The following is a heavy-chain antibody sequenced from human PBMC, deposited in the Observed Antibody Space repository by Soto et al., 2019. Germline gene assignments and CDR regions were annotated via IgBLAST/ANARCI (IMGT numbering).Heavy chain of an antibody. J-gene: IGHJ5*02. CDR1: GGSISSSY. CDR2: IYDDGSA. V-gene: IGHV4-59*01. CDR3: ARDKYCSGGSCRKNWFDP. Sequence: SETPSLTCTVSGGSISSSYWSWIRQPPGKGLEWLAYIYDDGSANYNLSLKSRATISLDMSKNQFSLKLTSVTAADTAVYYCARDKYCSGGSCRKNWFDPWGQGTLVTVSS. D-gene: IGHD2-15*01.